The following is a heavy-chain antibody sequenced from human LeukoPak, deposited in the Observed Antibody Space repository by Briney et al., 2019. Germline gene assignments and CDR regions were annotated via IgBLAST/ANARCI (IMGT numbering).Heavy chain of an antibody. J-gene: IGHJ5*02. Sequence: ASVKVSCKASGYTFTSYYIHWVRQAPGQGLEWMGIINPSGGSTSYAQKFQGRVTMTRDMSTSTVYMELSSLRSEDTAVYYCARAGITMIVGGNDWLDPWGQGTLVTVSS. CDR3: ARAGITMIVGGNDWLDP. D-gene: IGHD3-22*01. CDR2: INPSGGST. CDR1: GYTFTSYY. V-gene: IGHV1-46*01.